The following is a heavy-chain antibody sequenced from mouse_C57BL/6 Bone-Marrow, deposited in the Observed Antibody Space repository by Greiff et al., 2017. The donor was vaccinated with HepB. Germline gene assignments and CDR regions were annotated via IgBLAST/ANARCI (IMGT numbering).Heavy chain of an antibody. CDR1: GFSLTSYG. Sequence: QVHVKQSGPGLVQPSQSLSITCTVSGFSLTSYGVHWVRQPPGKGLEWLGVIWSGGSTDYNAAFISRLSISKDNSKSQVFFKMNSLQADDTAIYYCATLFITTVVEDAMDYWGQGTSVTVSS. J-gene: IGHJ4*01. CDR3: ATLFITTVVEDAMDY. CDR2: IWSGGST. D-gene: IGHD1-1*01. V-gene: IGHV2-4*01.